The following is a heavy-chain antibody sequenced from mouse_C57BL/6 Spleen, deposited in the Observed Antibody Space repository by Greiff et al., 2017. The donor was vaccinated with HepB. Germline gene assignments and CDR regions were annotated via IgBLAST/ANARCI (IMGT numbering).Heavy chain of an antibody. CDR3: ARKEYDYEFAY. J-gene: IGHJ3*01. D-gene: IGHD2-4*01. CDR2: INPSTGGT. CDR1: GYSFTGYY. V-gene: IGHV1-42*01. Sequence: VQLKESGPELVKPGASVKISCKASGYSFTGYYMNWVKQSPEKSLEWIGEINPSTGGTTYNQKFKAKATLTVDKSSSTAYMQLKSLTSEDSAVYYCARKEYDYEFAYWGQEALVTVSA.